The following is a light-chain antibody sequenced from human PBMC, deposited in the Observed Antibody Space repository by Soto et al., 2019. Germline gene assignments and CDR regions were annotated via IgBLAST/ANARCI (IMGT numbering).Light chain of an antibody. CDR1: SSDVGRYNY. J-gene: IGLJ1*01. V-gene: IGLV2-8*01. CDR2: EVT. Sequence: SVLTQPPSASGSPGQSVTISCIGASSDVGRYNYVSWYQQHPGKAPKLIIYEVTKRPSGVPDRFSGSKSGNTASLTVSGLQADDEADYFCSSYVGSNNYVFGTGTKVTV. CDR3: SSYVGSNNYV.